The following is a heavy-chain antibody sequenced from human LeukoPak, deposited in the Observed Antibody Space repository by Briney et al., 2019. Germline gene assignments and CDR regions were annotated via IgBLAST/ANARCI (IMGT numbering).Heavy chain of an antibody. D-gene: IGHD3-9*01. CDR1: GGSFSGYY. CDR3: ARISVYYDILTGYVNRSFFDY. V-gene: IGHV4-34*01. J-gene: IGHJ4*02. Sequence: ETLSLTCAVYGGSFSGYYWSRIRQPPGKGLEWIGEINHSGSTNYNPSLKSRVTISVDTSKNQFSLKLSSVTAADTAVYYCARISVYYDILTGYVNRSFFDYWGQGTLVTVSS. CDR2: INHSGST.